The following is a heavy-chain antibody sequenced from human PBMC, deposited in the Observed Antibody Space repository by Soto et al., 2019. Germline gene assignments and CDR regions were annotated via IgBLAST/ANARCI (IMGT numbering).Heavy chain of an antibody. D-gene: IGHD4-17*01. Sequence: GGSLRLSCAASGFTFSSYAMSWVRQAPGKGLEWVSAISGSGGSTYYADSVKGQFTISRDKSKNTLYLQMNSLRAEDTAVYYCAKDRLRGESDGMDVWDQGTTVTVSS. CDR3: AKDRLRGESDGMDV. V-gene: IGHV3-23*01. CDR1: GFTFSSYA. CDR2: ISGSGGST. J-gene: IGHJ6*02.